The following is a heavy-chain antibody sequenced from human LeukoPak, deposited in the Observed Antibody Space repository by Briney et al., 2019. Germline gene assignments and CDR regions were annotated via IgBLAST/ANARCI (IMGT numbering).Heavy chain of an antibody. CDR2: VHVSGNT. D-gene: IGHD3/OR15-3a*01. CDR1: GASISGYY. Sequence: SETLSLTCGVSGASISGYYWNWIRQPAGKPLEWIGRVHVSGNTNYNPSLESRVTMSVDTSKKELALRLTSVTAADTAVYYCAKERRGGLGGFDSFEIWGRGTMVIVSS. V-gene: IGHV4-4*07. CDR3: AKERRGGLGGFDSFEI. J-gene: IGHJ3*02.